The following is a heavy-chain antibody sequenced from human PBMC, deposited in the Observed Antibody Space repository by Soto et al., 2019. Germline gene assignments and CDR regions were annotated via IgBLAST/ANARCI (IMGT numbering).Heavy chain of an antibody. V-gene: IGHV3-23*01. CDR1: GFTFSSYA. CDR2: ISGSGGST. J-gene: IGHJ4*02. D-gene: IGHD2-2*01. Sequence: GGSLRLSCAASGFTFSSYAMSWVRQAPGKGLEWVSAISGSGGSTYYADSVKGRFTISRDNSKNTLYLQMNSLRAEDTAVYYCAKEMNCSSTSCYAIFDYWGQGTLVTVSS. CDR3: AKEMNCSSTSCYAIFDY.